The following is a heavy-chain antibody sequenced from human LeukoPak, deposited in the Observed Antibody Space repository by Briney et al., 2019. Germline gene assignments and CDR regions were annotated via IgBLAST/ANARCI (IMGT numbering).Heavy chain of an antibody. J-gene: IGHJ6*03. D-gene: IGHD6-13*01. CDR3: AKAFKAAAGFGYYYMDV. CDR1: GFTFSSYG. CDR2: IRYDGSNK. V-gene: IGHV3-30*02. Sequence: PGGSLRLSCAASGFTFSSYGMHWLRQAPGKGLEWVAFIRYDGSNKYYADSVKGRFTISRDNSKNTLYLQMNSLRAEDTAVYYCAKAFKAAAGFGYYYMDVWGKGTTVTVSS.